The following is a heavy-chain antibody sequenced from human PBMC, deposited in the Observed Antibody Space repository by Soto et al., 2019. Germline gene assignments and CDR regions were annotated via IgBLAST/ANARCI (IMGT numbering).Heavy chain of an antibody. J-gene: IGHJ4*02. CDR2: ISGSGGNT. CDR3: AKGGSAYCSGGSCYHPFDY. Sequence: EVQLLESGGGLVQPGGSPRLSCAASGFTFSNYAMTWVRQAPGKGLEWVSTISGSGGNTWYADSVKGRFTISRDNSKNTLYLQMNSLRAEDTAVYYCAKGGSAYCSGGSCYHPFDYWGQGTLATVSS. V-gene: IGHV3-23*01. CDR1: GFTFSNYA. D-gene: IGHD2-15*01.